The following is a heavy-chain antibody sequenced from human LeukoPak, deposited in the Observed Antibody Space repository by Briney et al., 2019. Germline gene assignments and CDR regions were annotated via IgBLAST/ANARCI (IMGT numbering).Heavy chain of an antibody. CDR1: GFTFSTYV. Sequence: PGRSLRLSCAASGFTFSTYVMSWVRQAPRKGLEWVSAISGSGGSTYYADSVKGRFTLSRDNSKNTLYMQMNSLRAEDTAVYYCAKDLSGYGVTLLDYWGQGTLVTVSS. J-gene: IGHJ4*02. CDR2: ISGSGGST. V-gene: IGHV3-23*01. D-gene: IGHD4-17*01. CDR3: AKDLSGYGVTLLDY.